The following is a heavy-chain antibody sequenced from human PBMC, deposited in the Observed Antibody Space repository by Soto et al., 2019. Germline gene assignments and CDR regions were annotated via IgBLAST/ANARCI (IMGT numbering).Heavy chain of an antibody. CDR3: ARDSSGWYFFDY. D-gene: IGHD6-19*01. V-gene: IGHV4-59*01. Sequence: SETLSLTCTVSGGSISSYYWSWIRQPPGKGLEWIGYIYYSGSTNYNPSLKSRVTISVDTSKNQFSLKLSSVTAADTAVYYCARDSSGWYFFDYWGQGTLVTVSS. CDR2: IYYSGST. CDR1: GGSISSYY. J-gene: IGHJ4*02.